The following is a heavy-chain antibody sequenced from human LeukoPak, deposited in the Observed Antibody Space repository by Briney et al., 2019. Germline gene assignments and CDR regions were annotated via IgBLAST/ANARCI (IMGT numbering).Heavy chain of an antibody. D-gene: IGHD3-3*01. CDR3: ARGDGYYTDIDY. V-gene: IGHV4-38-2*01. CDR1: GYSISSGYY. J-gene: IGHJ4*02. Sequence: PSETLSLTCAVSGYSISSGYYWGWIRQPPGKGLEWIGSIYHSGSTYYNPSLKSRVTISVDTSKNQFSLKLNSVTAADTAVYYCARGDGYYTDIDYWGQGALVTVSS. CDR2: IYHSGST.